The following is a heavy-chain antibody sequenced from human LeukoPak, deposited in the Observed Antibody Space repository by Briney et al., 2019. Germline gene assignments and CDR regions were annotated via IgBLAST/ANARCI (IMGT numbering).Heavy chain of an antibody. CDR1: GGSISSSSYY. CDR2: IYYSGST. D-gene: IGHD2-8*01. Sequence: SETLSLTCTVSGGSISSSSYYWGWIRQPPGKGLEWIGSIYYSGSTYYNPSLKSRVTISVDTSKNQFSLKLSSVTAADTAVYYCARSPSTDIVLMVTWDYFDYWGQGTLVTVSS. V-gene: IGHV4-39*01. J-gene: IGHJ4*02. CDR3: ARSPSTDIVLMVTWDYFDY.